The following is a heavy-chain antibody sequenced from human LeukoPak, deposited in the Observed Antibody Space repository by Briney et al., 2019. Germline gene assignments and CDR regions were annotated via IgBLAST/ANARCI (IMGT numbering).Heavy chain of an antibody. CDR3: ARAIATGVTPRGFFDY. V-gene: IGHV4-39*02. CDR2: IDYSGST. CDR1: GDSISTGGDY. D-gene: IGHD1-1*01. Sequence: PSETLSLTCSVSGDSISTGGDYWGWFRRPPGKGLEWIGNIDYSGSTYYSPSLRGRVTITVDTSKNSFSLKVNSLTAADTAVYYCARAIATGVTPRGFFDYWGQGTLVTVSS. J-gene: IGHJ4*02.